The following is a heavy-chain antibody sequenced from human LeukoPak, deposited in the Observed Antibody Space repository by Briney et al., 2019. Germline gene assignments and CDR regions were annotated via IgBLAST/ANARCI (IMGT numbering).Heavy chain of an antibody. CDR2: IYTSGST. CDR1: GGSISSYY. D-gene: IGHD3-16*02. Sequence: SETLSLTCTVSGGSISSYYWSWIRQPAGKGLEWIGRIYTSGSTNYNPSLKSRVTMSVDTSKNQFSLKLSSVTAADTAVYYCARDHDYVWGSYRYRYYLDYWGQGTLVTVSS. J-gene: IGHJ4*02. CDR3: ARDHDYVWGSYRYRYYLDY. V-gene: IGHV4-4*07.